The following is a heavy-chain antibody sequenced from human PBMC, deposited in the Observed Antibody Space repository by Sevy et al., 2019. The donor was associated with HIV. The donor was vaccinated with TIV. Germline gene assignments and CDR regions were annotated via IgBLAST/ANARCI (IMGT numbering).Heavy chain of an antibody. J-gene: IGHJ6*02. Sequence: GGSLKLSCAASGFTFSSYAMSWVRQAPGKGLEWVSAISGSGGSTYYADSVKGRFTISRDNSKNTLYLQMNSLRAEDTSVYDCAKDSYYPGEYDFWRPTNHFYYYYGMDVWGQGTTVTVSS. CDR1: GFTFSSYA. D-gene: IGHD3-3*01. V-gene: IGHV3-23*01. CDR2: ISGSGGST. CDR3: AKDSYYPGEYDFWRPTNHFYYYYGMDV.